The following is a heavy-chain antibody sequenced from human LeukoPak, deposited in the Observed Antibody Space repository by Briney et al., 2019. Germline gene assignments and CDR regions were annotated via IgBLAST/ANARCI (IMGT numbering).Heavy chain of an antibody. J-gene: IGHJ4*02. Sequence: GGSLRLSCAASGFTFSSYGMHWVRQAPGKGLEWVANIKQDGSEKYYVDSVKGRFTISRDNAKNSLYLQMNSLRAEDTAVYYCARDPVPLDYWGQGTLVTVSS. CDR2: IKQDGSEK. V-gene: IGHV3-7*01. D-gene: IGHD1-1*01. CDR3: ARDPVPLDY. CDR1: GFTFSSYG.